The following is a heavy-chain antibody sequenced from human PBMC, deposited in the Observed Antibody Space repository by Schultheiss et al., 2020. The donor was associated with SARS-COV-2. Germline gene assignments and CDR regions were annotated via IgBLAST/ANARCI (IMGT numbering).Heavy chain of an antibody. V-gene: IGHV4-31*03. CDR1: GGSISSGGYY. CDR2: IYYSGST. CDR3: ARQGAVAGTVLFDY. J-gene: IGHJ4*02. D-gene: IGHD6-19*01. Sequence: SETLSLTCTVSGGSISSGGYYWSWIRQHPGKGLEWIGYIYYSGSTYYNPSLKSRVTISVDTSESQFSLKLSSVTAADTAVYYCARQGAVAGTVLFDYWGQGTLVTVSS.